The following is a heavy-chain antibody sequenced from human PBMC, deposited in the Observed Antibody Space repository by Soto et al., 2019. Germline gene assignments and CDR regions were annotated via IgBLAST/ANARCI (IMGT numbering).Heavy chain of an antibody. J-gene: IGHJ4*02. D-gene: IGHD4-17*01. V-gene: IGHV1-18*01. CDR3: ARDLPAVDY. CDR2: ISAYNGNT. Sequence: QVQLVQSGAEVKKPGASVKVSCKASGYTFTSYYISWVRQAPGQGLEWMGWISAYNGNTNYAQKLQGIVTMTTDTPTSPAYMELRSLRSDVTAVYYCARDLPAVDYWGQGNLVTVSS. CDR1: GYTFTSYY.